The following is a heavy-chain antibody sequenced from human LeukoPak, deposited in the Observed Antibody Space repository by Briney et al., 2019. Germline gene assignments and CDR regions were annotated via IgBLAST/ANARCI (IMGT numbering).Heavy chain of an antibody. CDR2: IIPIFGTA. J-gene: IGHJ5*02. CDR1: GGTFSSYA. V-gene: IGHV1-69*01. CDR3: ARDCSSTSCFNWFDP. D-gene: IGHD2-2*01. Sequence: SVKVSCKASGGTFSSYAISWVRQAPGLGLEWMGGIIPIFGTANYAQKFQGRVTITADESTSTAYMELSSLRSEDTAVYYCARDCSSTSCFNWFDPWGQGTLVTVSS.